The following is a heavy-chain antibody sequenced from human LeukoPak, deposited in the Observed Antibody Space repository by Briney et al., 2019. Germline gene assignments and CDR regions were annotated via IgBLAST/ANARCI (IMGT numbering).Heavy chain of an antibody. CDR3: ARDRVGATSDYYYYMDV. Sequence: GSLRLSCAASGFTFSSYWMSWVRQAPGKGLEWVANLKQDGSEKYYVDSVKGRFTISRDNAKNSLYLQMNSLRAEDTAVYYCARDRVGATSDYYYYMDVWGKGTTVTVSS. D-gene: IGHD1-26*01. CDR1: GFTFSSYW. V-gene: IGHV3-7*01. J-gene: IGHJ6*03. CDR2: LKQDGSEK.